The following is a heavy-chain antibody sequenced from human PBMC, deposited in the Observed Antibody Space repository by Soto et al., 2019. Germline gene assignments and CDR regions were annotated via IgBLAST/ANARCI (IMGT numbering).Heavy chain of an antibody. D-gene: IGHD3-3*01. CDR1: GGSFSGYY. V-gene: IGHV4-34*01. Sequence: SETLSLTCAVYGGSFSGYYWSWIRQPPGKGLEWIGEINHSGSTNYSPSLKSRVTISVDTSKNQFSLKLSSATAADTAVYYCARLRFLEWLLSNDAFDIWGQGTMVTVSS. CDR2: INHSGST. CDR3: ARLRFLEWLLSNDAFDI. J-gene: IGHJ3*02.